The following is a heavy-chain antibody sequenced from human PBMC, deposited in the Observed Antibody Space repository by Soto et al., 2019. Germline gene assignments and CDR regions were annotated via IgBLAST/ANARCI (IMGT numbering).Heavy chain of an antibody. CDR2: MSYDGSNE. V-gene: IGHV3-30-3*01. D-gene: IGHD4-17*01. CDR3: ARDSILSGTTRPPPLDY. Sequence: GGSLRLSCAASGFTFSSNAMHWVRQAPGKGLEWVAVMSYDGSNEYYADSVKGRFTISRDNSKNTLYLQMNSLRAEDTAVYYCARDSILSGTTRPPPLDYWGQGTLVIVSS. CDR1: GFTFSSNA. J-gene: IGHJ4*02.